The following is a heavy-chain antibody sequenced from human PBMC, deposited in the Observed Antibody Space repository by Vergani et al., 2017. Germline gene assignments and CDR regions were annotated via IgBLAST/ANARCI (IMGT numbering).Heavy chain of an antibody. CDR3: ARGMIAAAGEKYWYFDL. V-gene: IGHV3-30*03. CDR1: GFTFSSYG. CDR2: ISYDGSYN. J-gene: IGHJ2*01. D-gene: IGHD6-13*01. Sequence: QMHLVESGGGVVQPGRSLRLSCEGSGFTFSSYGMHWVRQAPGKGLEWVAVISYDGSYNYYADSVKGRFTISRDNSQNTLYLQMNSLRAEDTAVYYCARGMIAAAGEKYWYFDLWGRGTLVTVAS.